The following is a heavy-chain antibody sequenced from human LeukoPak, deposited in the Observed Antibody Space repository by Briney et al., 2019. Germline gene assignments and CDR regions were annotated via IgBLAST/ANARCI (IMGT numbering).Heavy chain of an antibody. CDR2: IYYIGST. D-gene: IGHD3-9*01. V-gene: IGHV4-59*01. CDR1: GGSISTYY. J-gene: IGHJ4*02. Sequence: SETLSLTCTVSGGSISTYYWSWIRQPPGKRLEWIGYIYYIGSTNYNPSLNNRVTISIDRSRNQFSLKLNSVTPADTAVYYCARAPQDGSDWSHYFDHWGRGALVTVSS. CDR3: ARAPQDGSDWSHYFDH.